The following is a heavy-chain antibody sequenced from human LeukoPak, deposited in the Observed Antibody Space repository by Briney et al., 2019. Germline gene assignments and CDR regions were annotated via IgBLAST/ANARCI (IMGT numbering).Heavy chain of an antibody. CDR1: GFTFSSYA. J-gene: IGHJ4*02. CDR3: AKGRALEVVAAFNY. V-gene: IGHV3-23*01. Sequence: QTGGSLRLSCAASGFTFSSYAMSWVRQAPGKGLEWVSAISGSGGSTYYADSVKGRFTISRDNSKNTLYLQMNSLRAEDTAVYYCAKGRALEVVAAFNYWGQGTVVTVSS. CDR2: ISGSGGST. D-gene: IGHD2-15*01.